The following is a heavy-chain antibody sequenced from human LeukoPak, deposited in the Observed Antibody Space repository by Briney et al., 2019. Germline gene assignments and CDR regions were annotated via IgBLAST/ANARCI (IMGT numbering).Heavy chain of an antibody. Sequence: GGSLRLSCEASGFTFTSYAMHWVRQAPGKGLEGVSSITSSGGGTFYTDSLSGRFTISRDNAKKAVLLQMKSLRRGDSALYYCAKGTDTTGRHNFDIWGQGTLVTVSS. D-gene: IGHD2-8*02. CDR2: ITSSGGGT. CDR3: AKGTDTTGRHNFDI. J-gene: IGHJ4*02. V-gene: IGHV3-23*01. CDR1: GFTFTSYA.